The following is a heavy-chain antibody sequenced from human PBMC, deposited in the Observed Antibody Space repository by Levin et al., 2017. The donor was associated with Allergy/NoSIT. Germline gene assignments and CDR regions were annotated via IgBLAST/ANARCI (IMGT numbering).Heavy chain of an antibody. CDR1: GYTFTGYY. V-gene: IGHV1-2*02. CDR3: AREGMTTTGSYLNTFDY. CDR2: INPNSGGT. Sequence: GESLKISCKASGYTFTGYYMHWMRQAPGQGLEWMGWINPNSGGTEFAQRFLGRVTVTRDTSISTVYMELSRLKSDETAVYYCAREGMTTTGSYLNTFDYWGPGTLVTVSS. D-gene: IGHD3-9*01. J-gene: IGHJ4*02.